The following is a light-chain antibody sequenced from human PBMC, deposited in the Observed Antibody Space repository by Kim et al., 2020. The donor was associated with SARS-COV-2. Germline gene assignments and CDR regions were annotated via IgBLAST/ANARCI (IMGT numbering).Light chain of an antibody. J-gene: IGLJ3*02. CDR3: SSYAGSTNLV. CDR2: DVT. Sequence: QSALTQPPSASGSPGQSVTISCTGTSSDVGAYNNVSWYQQHPGKAPKVMIYDVTKRPSGVPDRFSGSKSGNTASLTVSGLQAEDEADYYCSSYAGSTNLVFGGGTQLTVL. CDR1: SSDVGAYNN. V-gene: IGLV2-8*01.